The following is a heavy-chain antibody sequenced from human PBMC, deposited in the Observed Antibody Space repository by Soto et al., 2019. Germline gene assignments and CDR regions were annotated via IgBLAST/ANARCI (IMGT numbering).Heavy chain of an antibody. V-gene: IGHV1-69*01. CDR2: IIPIFGTA. J-gene: IGHJ5*02. Sequence: ASVKVSCNPAGGTFSSYATSWVRHARGQGLEWMGGIIPIFGTAMYAQKSQGRVTITADESTTTAYMELSSLRSEDTAVYYCARDLQSSWFDPWGQGTLVTVSS. CDR1: GGTFSSYA. D-gene: IGHD6-6*01. CDR3: ARDLQSSWFDP.